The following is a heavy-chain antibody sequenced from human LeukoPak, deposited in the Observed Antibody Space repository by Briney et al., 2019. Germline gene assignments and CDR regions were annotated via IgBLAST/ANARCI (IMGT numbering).Heavy chain of an antibody. J-gene: IGHJ5*01. Sequence: PSPTLSLTCTVSGASISSSSYYSGWLRQPPGKGLEGIVSIYYSGSTYYNPSLKSRVTISVDTSKNQFSLKLSSVTAADTAVYYCARGSLVYIQRNWFDCWGQGTLVTVSS. CDR1: GASISSSSYY. CDR2: IYYSGST. V-gene: IGHV4-39*01. CDR3: ARGSLVYIQRNWFDC. D-gene: IGHD2-8*01.